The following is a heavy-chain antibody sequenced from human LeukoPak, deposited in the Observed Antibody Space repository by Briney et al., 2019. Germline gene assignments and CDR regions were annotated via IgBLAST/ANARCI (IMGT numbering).Heavy chain of an antibody. V-gene: IGHV3-23*01. CDR3: ARDLSPRGYSYGYLGY. D-gene: IGHD5-18*01. J-gene: IGHJ4*02. CDR1: GFTFSSYA. Sequence: GGSLRLSCAASGFTFSSYAMSWVRQAPGKGLEWVSAISGSGGSTYYADSVKDRFTISRDNSKNTLYLQMNSLRAEDTAVYYCARDLSPRGYSYGYLGYWGQGTLVTVSS. CDR2: ISGSGGST.